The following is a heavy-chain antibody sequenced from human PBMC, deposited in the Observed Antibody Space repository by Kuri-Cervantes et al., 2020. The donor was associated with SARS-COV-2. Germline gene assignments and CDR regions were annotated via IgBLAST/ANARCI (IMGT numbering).Heavy chain of an antibody. CDR1: GGSISSYY. Sequence: ETLSLTCTVSGGSISSYYWSWIRQAPGKGLEWVSSISSSSSYIYYADSVKGQFTISRDNAKNSLYLQMNSLRAEDTAVYYCASPGVRVAGHTIRNDAFDIWGQGTRVTVSS. J-gene: IGHJ3*02. CDR3: ASPGVRVAGHTIRNDAFDI. CDR2: ISSSSSYI. D-gene: IGHD5-24*01. V-gene: IGHV3-21*01.